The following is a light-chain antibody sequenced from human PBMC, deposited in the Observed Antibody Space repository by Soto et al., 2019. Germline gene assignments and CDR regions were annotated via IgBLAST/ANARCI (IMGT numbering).Light chain of an antibody. CDR3: QQINSYPIT. CDR2: AAS. J-gene: IGKJ5*01. V-gene: IGKV1-9*01. Sequence: IQFTQSPSSLSASVGDRVTITCRASQGISSYLAWYQQKPGKAPKLLIYAASTLQSGVPSRFSGSGSGTDFTLTISSLQPKDFATYYCQQINSYPITFGQATRREIK. CDR1: QGISSY.